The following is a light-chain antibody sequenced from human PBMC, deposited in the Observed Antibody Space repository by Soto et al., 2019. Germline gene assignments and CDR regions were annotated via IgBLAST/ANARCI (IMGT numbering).Light chain of an antibody. CDR2: GAS. J-gene: IGKJ5*01. CDR1: QSFGSSF. CDR3: QQRSNWPIT. V-gene: IGKV3D-20*02. Sequence: EVVLTQSPGTLSLSAGERATLSCRASQSFGSSFLAWYQQKPGQAPRLLIYGASTRATGIPDRFSGSGSGADFTLTISRLEPEDSAVYYCQQRSNWPITFGQGTRLEIK.